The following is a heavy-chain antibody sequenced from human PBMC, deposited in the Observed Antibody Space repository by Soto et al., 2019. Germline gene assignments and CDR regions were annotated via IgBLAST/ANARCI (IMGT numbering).Heavy chain of an antibody. Sequence: EVQLVESGGGLVKPGGSLRLSCAASGFTFNTYTMNWVRQAPGKGLEWVSSISSRSIYIYYADSVTGRFTISRDDARNSMYLQMHRLRAEDTAVYYCAIEDVSRPNTYHGLDVWGQRTTVTVSS. V-gene: IGHV3-21*01. D-gene: IGHD3-16*01. CDR1: GFTFNTYT. CDR2: ISSRSIYI. CDR3: AIEDVSRPNTYHGLDV. J-gene: IGHJ6*02.